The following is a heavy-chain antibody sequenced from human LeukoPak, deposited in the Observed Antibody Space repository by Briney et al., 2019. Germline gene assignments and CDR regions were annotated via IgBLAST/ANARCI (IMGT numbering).Heavy chain of an antibody. V-gene: IGHV3-48*04. Sequence: GGSLRLSCVVSGFSFSNYWMDWVRQAPGKGLEWVSYISSSGSTIYYADSVKGRFTISRDNAKNSLYLQMNSLRAKDTAVYYCARDGAPWSPDYWGQGTLVTVSS. CDR3: ARDGAPWSPDY. J-gene: IGHJ4*02. D-gene: IGHD2-8*02. CDR1: GFSFSNYW. CDR2: ISSSGSTI.